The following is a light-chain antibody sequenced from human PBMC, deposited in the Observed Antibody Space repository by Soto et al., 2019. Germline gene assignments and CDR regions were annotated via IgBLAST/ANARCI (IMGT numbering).Light chain of an antibody. J-gene: IGLJ2*01. V-gene: IGLV1-40*01. CDR3: QSYDSSLSGVI. CDR1: SSNIGAGYG. CDR2: GDS. Sequence: QSVLTQPPSVSGAPGQRVTISCTGSSSNIGAGYGVHWYIQLPGTAPKLLVYGDSNRPSGVPDRFSGSKSDTSASLATTGLQAEDEADYYCQSYDSSLSGVIFGGGTK.